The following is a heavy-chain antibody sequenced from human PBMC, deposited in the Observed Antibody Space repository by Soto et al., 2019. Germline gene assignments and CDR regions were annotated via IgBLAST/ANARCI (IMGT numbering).Heavy chain of an antibody. CDR1: GFIVSGDY. V-gene: IGHV3-53*02. Sequence: EVRLVETGGDLIQPGGSLRLSCAASGFIVSGDYMSWVRQAPGKGLEWVSVIYSGGSTYYADSVKGRFTISRDNSKNTLYPQMNSLRADDTAVYYCVRDGGLSEDGMDVWGQGTTVTVSS. CDR2: IYSGGST. CDR3: VRDGGLSEDGMDV. D-gene: IGHD3-10*01. J-gene: IGHJ6*02.